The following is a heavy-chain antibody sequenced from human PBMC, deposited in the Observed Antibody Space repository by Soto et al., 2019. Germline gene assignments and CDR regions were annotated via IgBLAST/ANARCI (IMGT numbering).Heavy chain of an antibody. CDR2: IWYDGSNK. J-gene: IGHJ6*02. V-gene: IGHV3-33*01. CDR1: GFTFSSYG. D-gene: IGHD2-2*01. CDR3: AREDAYCSSTSCFLYRYGMDA. Sequence: PGGSLSLSCAASGFTFSSYGMHWVRQAPGKGLEWVAVIWYDGSNKYYADSVKGRFTISRDNSKNTLYLQMNSLRAEDTAVYYCAREDAYCSSTSCFLYRYGMDAWGQGTTVTVSS.